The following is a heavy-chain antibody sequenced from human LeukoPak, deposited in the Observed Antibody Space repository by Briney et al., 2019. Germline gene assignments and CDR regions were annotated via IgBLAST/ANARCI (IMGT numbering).Heavy chain of an antibody. D-gene: IGHD3-3*01. Sequence: GGSLRLSCAASGFTVSSNFMSWVRQAPGKGLEWVSVIYSGGMTYYADSVKGRFTISRDNAKNSLYLQMNSLRAEDTAVYYCAREGDFWSGYSPAFDIWGQGTMVTVSS. J-gene: IGHJ3*02. CDR3: AREGDFWSGYSPAFDI. CDR2: IYSGGMT. V-gene: IGHV3-66*01. CDR1: GFTVSSNF.